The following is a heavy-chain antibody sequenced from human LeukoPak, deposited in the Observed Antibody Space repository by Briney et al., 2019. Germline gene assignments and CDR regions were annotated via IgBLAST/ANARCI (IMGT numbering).Heavy chain of an antibody. CDR3: AIAAAGPNSYYFDY. J-gene: IGHJ4*02. Sequence: PSQTLSLTCTVSGGSISSGSYYWSWIRQPAGKGLEWIGRIYTSGSTNYNPSLKSRVTISVDTSKNQFSLKLSSVTAADTAVYYCAIAAAGPNSYYFDYWGQGTLVTVSS. CDR1: GGSISSGSYY. V-gene: IGHV4-61*02. CDR2: IYTSGST. D-gene: IGHD6-13*01.